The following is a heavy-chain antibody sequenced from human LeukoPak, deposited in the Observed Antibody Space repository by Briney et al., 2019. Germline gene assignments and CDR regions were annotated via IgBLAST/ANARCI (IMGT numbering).Heavy chain of an antibody. CDR3: AKVGSSSWYDYFDY. Sequence: GGSLRLSCAASGFTLSSYAMSWVRQAPGKGPEWVSVISGSGGNTYYADSVRGRFTISRDNSKNTLYLQMNSPRADDTALYYCAKVGSSSWYDYFDYWGQGTLVTVSS. J-gene: IGHJ4*02. CDR2: ISGSGGNT. CDR1: GFTLSSYA. D-gene: IGHD6-13*01. V-gene: IGHV3-23*01.